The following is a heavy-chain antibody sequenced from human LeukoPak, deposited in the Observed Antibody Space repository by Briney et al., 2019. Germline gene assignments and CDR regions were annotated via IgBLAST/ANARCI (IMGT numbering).Heavy chain of an antibody. CDR3: AKGPLRGTAAAIDY. CDR2: ISYDGRNI. J-gene: IGHJ4*02. Sequence: GGSLRLSCAASGFTFNNYGMHSVRQAPGKGLEWVAVISYDGRNIHYPDSVKGRFTISRDISTDTLWLQMDSLRTEDTAVYYCAKGPLRGTAAAIDYWGQGTLVTVSS. V-gene: IGHV3-30*18. D-gene: IGHD2-2*01. CDR1: GFTFNNYG.